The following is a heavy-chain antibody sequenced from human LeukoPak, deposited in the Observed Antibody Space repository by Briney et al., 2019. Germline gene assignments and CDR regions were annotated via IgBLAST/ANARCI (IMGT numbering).Heavy chain of an antibody. CDR3: AKRPSMAGANFDF. V-gene: IGHV3-23*01. CDR2: ISGSGGTT. CDR1: GFIFSSYA. D-gene: IGHD6-19*01. Sequence: GGSLRLSCAASGFIFSSYAMSWVRQAAGKGLEWVSAISGSGGTTYFADSVTGRFTISRDNSKTTLYLQMTRLSPDDTAVYYCAKRPSMAGANFDFWGQGTLVTVSS. J-gene: IGHJ4*02.